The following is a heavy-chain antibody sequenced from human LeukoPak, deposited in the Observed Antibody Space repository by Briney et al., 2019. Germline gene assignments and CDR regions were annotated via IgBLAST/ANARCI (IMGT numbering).Heavy chain of an antibody. V-gene: IGHV4-39*07. CDR3: ARDQGAVAGIDP. Sequence: PSETLSLTCTVSSASISTIISYWGWIRQTPGKGLEWIGSIYYSGITYYNPSLESRVTISIDTSKNQFSVKLTSVTAADTAVYYCARDQGAVAGIDPWGQGTLVTVSS. D-gene: IGHD6-19*01. J-gene: IGHJ5*02. CDR2: IYYSGIT. CDR1: SASISTIISY.